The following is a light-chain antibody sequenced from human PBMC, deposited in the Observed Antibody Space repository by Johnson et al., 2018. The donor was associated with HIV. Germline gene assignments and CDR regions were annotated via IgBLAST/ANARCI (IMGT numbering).Light chain of an antibody. J-gene: IGLJ1*01. CDR1: SSNIGNNY. CDR3: GTWDSSLSVFYV. CDR2: ENN. Sequence: QSVLTQAPSVSAAPGQKVTISCSGSSSNIGNNYVSWYQQLPGTAPKLLIYENNKRPSGIPDRFSGSKSGTSATLGITGLQTGDEADYYCGTWDSSLSVFYVFGTGTKVTAL. V-gene: IGLV1-51*02.